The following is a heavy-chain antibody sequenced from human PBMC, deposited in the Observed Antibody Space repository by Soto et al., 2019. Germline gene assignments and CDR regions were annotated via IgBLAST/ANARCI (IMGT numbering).Heavy chain of an antibody. Sequence: QVQLVQSGAEVKKPGSSVKVSCKASGGTFSSYTISWVRQAPGQGLEWMGRIIPILGIANYAQKFQGRVTSTADKSTSTAYMELSSLRSEDTAVYYCAVGYCSSTSCLNSYYYYGMDVWGQGTTVTVSS. J-gene: IGHJ6*02. CDR3: AVGYCSSTSCLNSYYYYGMDV. V-gene: IGHV1-69*02. D-gene: IGHD2-2*01. CDR2: IIPILGIA. CDR1: GGTFSSYT.